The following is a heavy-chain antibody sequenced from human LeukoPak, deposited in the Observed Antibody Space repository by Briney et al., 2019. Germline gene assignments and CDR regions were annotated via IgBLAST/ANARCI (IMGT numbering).Heavy chain of an antibody. V-gene: IGHV1-3*01. CDR1: GYTFNTYA. CDR2: INAGNGNT. J-gene: IGHJ3*02. Sequence: ASVKVSCKASGYTFNTYAIHWVRQAPGQRPEWMGWINAGNGNTKSSQKSQGRVTLTRDKSASTAYMELSSLTSEDTAVYYCARAQGGYDFAAFDIWGQGTVVIVSS. D-gene: IGHD5-12*01. CDR3: ARAQGGYDFAAFDI.